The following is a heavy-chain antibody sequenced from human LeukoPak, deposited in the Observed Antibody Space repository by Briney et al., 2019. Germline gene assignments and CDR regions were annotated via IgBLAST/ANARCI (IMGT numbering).Heavy chain of an antibody. V-gene: IGHV3-30-3*01. CDR1: GFTFSSYA. D-gene: IGHD5-18*01. CDR2: ISYDGSNK. CDR3: ARDSLGYGLVDWFDP. Sequence: GGSLRLSCAASGFTFSSYAMHWVRQAPGKGLEWVAVISYDGSNKYYADSVKGRFTISRDNSKNTLYLQMNSLRAEDTAVYYCARDSLGYGLVDWFDPWGQGTLVTVSS. J-gene: IGHJ5*02.